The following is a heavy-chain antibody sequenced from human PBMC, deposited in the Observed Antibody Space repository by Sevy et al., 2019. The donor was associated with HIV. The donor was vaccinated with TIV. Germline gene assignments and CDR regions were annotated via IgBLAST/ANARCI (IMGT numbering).Heavy chain of an antibody. V-gene: IGHV3-48*03. D-gene: IGHD3-10*01. CDR3: ARGGLGFGELFDY. Sequence: GGSLRLSCAASGFTFSSYEMNWVRQPPGKGLEWVSYISSGGSNIYNADSVKGRFTISRDNAKNSLYLQMNSLRAEDTAVYYCARGGLGFGELFDYWGQGTLVTVSS. J-gene: IGHJ4*02. CDR1: GFTFSSYE. CDR2: ISSGGSNI.